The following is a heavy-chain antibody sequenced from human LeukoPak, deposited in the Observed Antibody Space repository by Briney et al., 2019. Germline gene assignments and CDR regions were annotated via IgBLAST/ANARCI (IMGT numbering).Heavy chain of an antibody. V-gene: IGHV4-39*01. Sequence: SETLSLTCTVSGGSISSSSYYWGWIRQPPGKGLEWIGSIYYSGSTYYNPSLKSRVTISVDTSKNQFSLKLRSVTAADTAVYYCARRSYYYDSSGYYWDYWGQGTLVTVSS. CDR1: GGSISSSSYY. CDR3: ARRSYYYDSSGYYWDY. D-gene: IGHD3-22*01. CDR2: IYYSGST. J-gene: IGHJ4*02.